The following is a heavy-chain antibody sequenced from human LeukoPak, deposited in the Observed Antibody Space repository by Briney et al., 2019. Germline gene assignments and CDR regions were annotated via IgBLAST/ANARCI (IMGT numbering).Heavy chain of an antibody. Sequence: QPGRSLRLSCAASGFTFSSYGMHWVRQAPGKGLEYVSAISSNGGSTYYANSVKGRFTISRDNSKNTLYLQMGSLRAEDMAVYYCARATGGHYDYWGQGTLVTVSS. V-gene: IGHV3-64*01. J-gene: IGHJ4*02. CDR2: ISSNGGST. D-gene: IGHD1-1*01. CDR1: GFTFSSYG. CDR3: ARATGGHYDY.